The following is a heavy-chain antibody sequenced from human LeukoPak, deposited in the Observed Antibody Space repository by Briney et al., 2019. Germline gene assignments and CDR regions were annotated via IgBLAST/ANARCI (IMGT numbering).Heavy chain of an antibody. J-gene: IGHJ5*02. D-gene: IGHD6-13*01. CDR1: GGSFSGYY. V-gene: IGHV4-34*01. Sequence: SETLSLTCAVYGGSFSGYYWSWIRQPPGKGLEWIGEINHSGSTNYNPSPKSRVTISVDTSKNQFSLKLSSVTAADMAVYYCATGIAAAGRDVANWFDPWGQGTLVTVSS. CDR3: ATGIAAAGRDVANWFDP. CDR2: INHSGST.